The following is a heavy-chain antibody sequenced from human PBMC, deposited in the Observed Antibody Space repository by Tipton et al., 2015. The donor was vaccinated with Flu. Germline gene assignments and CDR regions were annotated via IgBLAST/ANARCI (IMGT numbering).Heavy chain of an antibody. CDR3: AREEGVGSGRSLDY. V-gene: IGHV4-4*07. Sequence: TLSLTCTVSGAFISGYFWSWIRQPAGKGLEWIGRLSSSGTTNYSPSLKSRVTMSVDTSKNHFALNLTSVTAADTAAYYCAREEGVGSGRSLDYWGQGALVTVSS. J-gene: IGHJ4*02. D-gene: IGHD3-10*01. CDR1: GAFISGYF. CDR2: LSSSGTT.